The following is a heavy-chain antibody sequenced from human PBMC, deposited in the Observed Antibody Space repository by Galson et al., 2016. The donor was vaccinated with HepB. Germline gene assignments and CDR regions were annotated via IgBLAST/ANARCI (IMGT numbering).Heavy chain of an antibody. D-gene: IGHD1-26*01. J-gene: IGHJ3*01. CDR1: GFSFQEYG. V-gene: IGHV3-9*01. CDR2: ISWTTGST. CDR3: VKEIKVGPSRGAFDV. Sequence: SLRLSCAASGFSFQEYGMHWVRQAPGKGLEWVSYISWTTGSTTYADSVKGRFIISRDNPKNYLYLQMSSLRRDDTAFYYCVKEIKVGPSRGAFDVWGQGTVVIVSS.